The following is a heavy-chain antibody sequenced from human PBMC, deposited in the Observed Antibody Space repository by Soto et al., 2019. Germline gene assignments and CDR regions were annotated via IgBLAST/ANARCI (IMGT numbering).Heavy chain of an antibody. Sequence: SETLSLTFSVSGASINSYWWSWTRQPAGKGLEWIGEINHSGSNNYNPSLKSRVTISVDTSKNQFSLKLSSVNAADTAVYYCARRDLWLDAFDIWRQGTMVTVSS. V-gene: IGHV4-34*01. CDR2: INHSGSN. CDR3: ARRDLWLDAFDI. J-gene: IGHJ3*02. CDR1: GASINSYW. D-gene: IGHD3-16*01.